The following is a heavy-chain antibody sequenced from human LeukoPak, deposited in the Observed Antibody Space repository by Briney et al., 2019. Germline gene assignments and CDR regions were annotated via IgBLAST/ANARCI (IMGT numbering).Heavy chain of an antibody. CDR1: GYTFGDYG. Sequence: PGRSLRLSCTVSGYTFGDYGLAWVRQAPGKSLEWVGFIRRKVDGATTEYAASVKGRFTIPRDDSKRIAYLQMNSLRTEDTAVYYCTRPLRGSGSYSFDHWGRGTRVTVSS. D-gene: IGHD3-10*01. CDR3: TRPLRGSGSYSFDH. J-gene: IGHJ4*02. CDR2: IRRKVDGATT. V-gene: IGHV3-49*04.